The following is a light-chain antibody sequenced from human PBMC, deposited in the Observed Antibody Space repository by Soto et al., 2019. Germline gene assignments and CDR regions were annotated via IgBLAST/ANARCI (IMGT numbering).Light chain of an antibody. CDR1: QSVSVD. J-gene: IGKJ1*01. V-gene: IGKV3-15*01. Sequence: EIVMTQSPATLSVSPGERVTLSCRASQSVSVDLAWYQQRPGQAPRLLIYGASTRATGIPVRFSGSGSGTEFSLTISSLQSEDFAVYYCQQYGSSPRTFGQGTKVDIK. CDR3: QQYGSSPRT. CDR2: GAS.